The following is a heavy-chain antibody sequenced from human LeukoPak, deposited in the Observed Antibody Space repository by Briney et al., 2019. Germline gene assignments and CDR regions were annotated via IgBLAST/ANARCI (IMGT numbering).Heavy chain of an antibody. V-gene: IGHV4-38-2*02. CDR3: ARAGKPFTFDY. CDR2: IYHSGST. D-gene: IGHD3-10*01. Sequence: SETLSLTCTVSGYSISSGYYWGWIRQPPGKGLEWIGSIYHSGSTYYNPSLKSRVTMSVDTSRNQFSLKLSSVTAADTAVYYCARAGKPFTFDYWGQGTLVTVSS. J-gene: IGHJ4*02. CDR1: GYSISSGYY.